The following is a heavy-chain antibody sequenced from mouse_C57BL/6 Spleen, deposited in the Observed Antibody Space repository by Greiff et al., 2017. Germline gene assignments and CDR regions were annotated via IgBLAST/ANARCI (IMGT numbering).Heavy chain of an antibody. CDR2: IDPSDSYT. Sequence: QVQLQQPGAELVMPGASVKLSCKASGYTFTSYWMHWVQQRPGQGLEWIGEIDPSDSYTNYNQKVKGKSTLTVDQSSSTAYMRLSSLTYEYSAVDYCTRDYGNYPAWFAYWGQGTMVTVSA. CDR3: TRDYGNYPAWFAY. D-gene: IGHD2-1*01. J-gene: IGHJ3*01. V-gene: IGHV1-69*01. CDR1: GYTFTSYW.